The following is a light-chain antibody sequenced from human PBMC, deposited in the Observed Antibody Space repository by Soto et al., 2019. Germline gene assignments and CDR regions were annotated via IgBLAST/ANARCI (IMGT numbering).Light chain of an antibody. CDR2: YDS. V-gene: IGLV3-21*04. CDR3: QVWDSSRGV. CDR1: NIGSKS. Sequence: SYELTQPPSVSVAPGKTARITCGGNNIGSKSVHWYQQKPGQAPVLVIYYDSDRPSGIPERFSGSNSGNMATLTISRVEAGDEADYYCQVWDSSRGVFGGGTKLTVL. J-gene: IGLJ2*01.